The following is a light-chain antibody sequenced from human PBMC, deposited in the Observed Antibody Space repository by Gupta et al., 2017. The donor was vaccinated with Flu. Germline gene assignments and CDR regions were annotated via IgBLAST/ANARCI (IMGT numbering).Light chain of an antibody. V-gene: IGKV3-20*01. CDR3: HQYGSSPWT. Sequence: IVLTQSPGTLSLSPGERATLSCRASQSVSRSYLAWYQQEPGQAPRLLISGASTRAAGIPDRFSGSGSGTDFTLTINRLEPEDFTFYYCHQYGSSPWTFGQGTKVEIK. CDR1: QSVSRSY. J-gene: IGKJ1*01. CDR2: GAS.